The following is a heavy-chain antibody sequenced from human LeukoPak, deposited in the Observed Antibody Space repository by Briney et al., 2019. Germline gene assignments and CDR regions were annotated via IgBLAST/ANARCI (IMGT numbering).Heavy chain of an antibody. D-gene: IGHD6-19*01. Sequence: PSETLSLTCTVSGYSISSGYYWGWIRQPPVKGLEWIGSIYHSGSTYYNPSLKSRVTISVDTSKNQFSLKLSSVTAADTAVYYCARRGYSSGWSFDYWGQGTLVTVSS. V-gene: IGHV4-38-2*02. CDR2: IYHSGST. CDR1: GYSISSGYY. J-gene: IGHJ4*02. CDR3: ARRGYSSGWSFDY.